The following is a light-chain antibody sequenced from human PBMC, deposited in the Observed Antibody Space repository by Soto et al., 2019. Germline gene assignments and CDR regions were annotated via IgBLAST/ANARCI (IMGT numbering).Light chain of an antibody. CDR2: DAS. Sequence: DIQMTQSPSSLSASVGDRVTITCRASQSISSYLNWYQQKPGKAPKLLIHDASSLQTGVPSRFSGSGSGTDFTLTISSLQPEDFATYYCQQSYSTPPTFGQGTKLEIK. CDR3: QQSYSTPPT. CDR1: QSISSY. J-gene: IGKJ2*01. V-gene: IGKV1-39*01.